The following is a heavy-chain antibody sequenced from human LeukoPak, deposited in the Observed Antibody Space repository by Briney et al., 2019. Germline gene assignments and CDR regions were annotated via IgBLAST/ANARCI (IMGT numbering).Heavy chain of an antibody. D-gene: IGHD3-10*01. CDR3: ARDLGDGEFDY. CDR2: IYVGGRT. CDR1: GFAVSSND. Sequence: PGGSLRLSCAASGFAVSSNDMSWVRQAPGEGLKWVSTIYVGGRTYYADSVKGRFTISRDNSKNTVYLQMNSLRAEDTATYFCARDLGDGEFDYWGQGTLVSVSS. J-gene: IGHJ4*02. V-gene: IGHV3-53*01.